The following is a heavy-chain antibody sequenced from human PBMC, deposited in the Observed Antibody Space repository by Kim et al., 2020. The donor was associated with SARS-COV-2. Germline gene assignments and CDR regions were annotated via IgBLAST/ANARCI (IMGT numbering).Heavy chain of an antibody. V-gene: IGHV1-18*04. Sequence: ASVKVSCKASGYTFSDYGFTWVRQAPGQGLEWMGWISGYNGNTKFGQKFQGRVIMSTDTSTNTAYLDLRSLTHGDTAVYFCASGGHGSGTYFSGAFDHWGQGTLVSVSS. D-gene: IGHD1-26*01. J-gene: IGHJ4*02. CDR1: GYTFSDYG. CDR3: ASGGHGSGTYFSGAFDH. CDR2: ISGYNGNT.